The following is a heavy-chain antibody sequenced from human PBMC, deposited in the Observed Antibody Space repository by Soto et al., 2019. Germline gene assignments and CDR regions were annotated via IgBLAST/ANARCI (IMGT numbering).Heavy chain of an antibody. V-gene: IGHV4-59*01. J-gene: IGHJ5*02. Sequence: SETLSLTCTVSGGSISSYYWSWIRQPPGKGLEWIGYISYSGSTNYNPSLKSRVTISVDTSKSQFSLKLSSVTAADTAVYYCARAPFTGNSGWFDPWGQGTLVTVSS. CDR1: GGSISSYY. CDR2: ISYSGST. CDR3: ARAPFTGNSGWFDP. D-gene: IGHD7-27*01.